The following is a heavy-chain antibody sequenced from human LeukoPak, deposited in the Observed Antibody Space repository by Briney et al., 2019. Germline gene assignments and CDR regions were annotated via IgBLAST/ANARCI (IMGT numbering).Heavy chain of an antibody. CDR2: INHSGST. CDR3: ARHSYGTFDY. J-gene: IGHJ4*02. D-gene: IGHD5-18*01. Sequence: SETLSLTCAVYGGSFSGYCWSWIRQPPGKGLEWIGEINHSGSTNYNPSLKSRVTISVDTSKNQFSLRLSSVTAADTAVYHCARHSYGTFDYWGQGTLVTVSS. CDR1: GGSFSGYC. V-gene: IGHV4-34*01.